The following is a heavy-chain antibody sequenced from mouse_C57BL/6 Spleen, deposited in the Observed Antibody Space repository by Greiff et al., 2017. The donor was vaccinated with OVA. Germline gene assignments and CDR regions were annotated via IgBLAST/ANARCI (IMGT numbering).Heavy chain of an antibody. J-gene: IGHJ2*01. V-gene: IGHV14-2*01. D-gene: IGHD1-1*01. CDR2: IDPEDGET. CDR1: GFNIKDYY. Sequence: EVQLQQSGAELVKPGASVKLSCTASGFNIKDYYMRWVKQRTEQGLEWIGRIDPEDGETKYAPKFQGKAPITAETSSNTAYLHLRSLTSEDTAVYYCAEGDYGGYFDYWGQGTTLTVSS. CDR3: AEGDYGGYFDY.